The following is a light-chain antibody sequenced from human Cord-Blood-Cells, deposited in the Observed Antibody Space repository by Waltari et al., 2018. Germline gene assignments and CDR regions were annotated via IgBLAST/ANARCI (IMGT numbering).Light chain of an antibody. Sequence: QSVLTQPPSVSAAPGQKVTISCSGSSSNIGNNYVSWYQQLPGTAPKLLIYENNKRPSGIPDRFSCSKSGTSATLGITGLQTGDEADYYCGTWDSSLSAYVFGTGTKVTVL. J-gene: IGLJ1*01. CDR2: ENN. V-gene: IGLV1-51*02. CDR3: GTWDSSLSAYV. CDR1: SSNIGNNY.